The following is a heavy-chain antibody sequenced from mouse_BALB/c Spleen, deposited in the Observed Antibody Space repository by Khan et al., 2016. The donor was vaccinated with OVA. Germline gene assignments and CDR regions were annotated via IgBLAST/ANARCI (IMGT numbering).Heavy chain of an antibody. CDR1: GFSLTGYG. CDR2: IWGDGST. D-gene: IGHD2-10*01. CDR3: ARAYYGNYREAMDD. Sequence: QVQLKESGPGLVAPSQSLSITCTVSGFSLTGYGVNWVRQPPGKGLEWLGMIWGDGSTDYNSALNSRLSISKDNSKSQVFLKMNSLQTDDTAMYYCARAYYGNYREAMDDWGEGTSVTVAS. V-gene: IGHV2-6-7*01. J-gene: IGHJ4*01.